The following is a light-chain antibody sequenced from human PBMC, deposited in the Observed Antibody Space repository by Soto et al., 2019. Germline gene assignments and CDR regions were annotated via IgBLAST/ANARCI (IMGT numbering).Light chain of an antibody. CDR2: EVN. CDR3: SSYSISTAYL. CDR1: SRDVGGYKY. V-gene: IGLV2-14*01. J-gene: IGLJ1*01. Sequence: QSVLTQPASVSGSPGQSITISCTGTSRDVGGYKYVSWYQQHPGKAPKLMIYEVNNRPSGVSYRFSGSKSGNTASLTIPGLQAEDEADYFCSSYSISTAYLFGTGTKVTVL.